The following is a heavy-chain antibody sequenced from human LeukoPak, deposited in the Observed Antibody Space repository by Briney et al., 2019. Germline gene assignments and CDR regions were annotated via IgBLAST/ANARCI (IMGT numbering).Heavy chain of an antibody. CDR3: ARTASGSSALDY. J-gene: IGHJ4*02. V-gene: IGHV1-18*04. D-gene: IGHD6-19*01. CDR2: ISAYNGNT. Sequence: ASVKVSCKASGYTFTNYGISWVRQTPGEGLEWMGWISAYNGNTNYAQKLQGRVTMTTDTSTSTAYMELRSLRSDDTAVYYCARTASGSSALDYWGQGTLVTVSS. CDR1: GYTFTNYG.